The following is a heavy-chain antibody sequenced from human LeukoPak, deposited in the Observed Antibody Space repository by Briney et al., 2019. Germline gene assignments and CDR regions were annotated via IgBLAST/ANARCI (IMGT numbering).Heavy chain of an antibody. D-gene: IGHD2-2*01. CDR2: IYHSGST. Sequence: SETLSPTCAVSGGSISSGGYSWSWIRQPPGKGLEWIGYIYHSGSTYYNPSLKSRVTISVDRSKNQFSLRLSSVTAADTAVYYCARAPDIVVVPAAPYFDYWGQGTLVTVSS. CDR3: ARAPDIVVVPAAPYFDY. V-gene: IGHV4-30-2*01. J-gene: IGHJ4*02. CDR1: GGSISSGGYS.